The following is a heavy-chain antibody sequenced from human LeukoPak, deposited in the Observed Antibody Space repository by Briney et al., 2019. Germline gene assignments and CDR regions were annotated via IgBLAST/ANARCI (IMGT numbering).Heavy chain of an antibody. V-gene: IGHV4-61*02. CDR2: IYTSGST. CDR3: AREVLAAYYDILTGYTKPYFDY. J-gene: IGHJ4*02. CDR1: GGSISSGSYY. Sequence: SETLSLTCTVSGGSISSGSYYWSWIRQPAGKGLEWIGRIYTSGSTNYNPSLKSRVTISVDTSKNQFSLKLSSVTAADTAVYYCAREVLAAYYDILTGYTKPYFDYWGQGTLVTVSS. D-gene: IGHD3-9*01.